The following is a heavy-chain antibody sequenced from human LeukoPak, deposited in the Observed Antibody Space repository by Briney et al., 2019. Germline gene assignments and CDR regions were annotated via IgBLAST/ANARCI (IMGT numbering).Heavy chain of an antibody. D-gene: IGHD5-12*01. CDR2: IYDRGST. J-gene: IGHJ4*02. CDR1: GGSISSYY. CDR3: ARRRDRGYDFDY. V-gene: IGHV4-59*01. Sequence: SETLSLTCTVSGGSISSYYWSWIRQPPGKGLEWIGNIYDRGSTKYNPSLKSRVTISVDTSKNQFSLRLSSVTAADTAVYYCARRRDRGYDFDYWGQGTLVTVSS.